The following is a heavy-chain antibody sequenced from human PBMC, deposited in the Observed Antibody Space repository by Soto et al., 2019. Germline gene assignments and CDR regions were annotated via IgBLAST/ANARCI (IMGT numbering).Heavy chain of an antibody. J-gene: IGHJ4*02. CDR1: GYTLTELS. CDR2: FDPEDGET. Sequence: GASVKVSCKVSGYTLTELSMHWVRQAPGNGLEWMGGFDPEDGETIYAQKFQGRVTMTEDTSTDTAYMELSSLRSEDTAVYYCAAYYYDSSGYLVWGQGTLVTVSS. D-gene: IGHD3-22*01. CDR3: AAYYYDSSGYLV. V-gene: IGHV1-24*01.